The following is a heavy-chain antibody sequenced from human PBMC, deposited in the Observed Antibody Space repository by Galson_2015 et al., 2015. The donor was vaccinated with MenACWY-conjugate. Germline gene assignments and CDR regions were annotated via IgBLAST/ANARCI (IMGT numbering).Heavy chain of an antibody. Sequence: SLRLSCAGSASTFTNAYMSWVRQAPGKGLEWVGRIKSQTDGGKTDYAAPVKGRFTISRDDSKNTLYLQMSSLKIEDTAVHYCTTHKPDSWGGLLFHFYMDVWGKGTTVTVSS. CDR1: ASTFTNAY. CDR3: TTHKPDSWGGLLFHFYMDV. V-gene: IGHV3-15*01. J-gene: IGHJ6*03. D-gene: IGHD2-21*01. CDR2: IKSQTDGGKT.